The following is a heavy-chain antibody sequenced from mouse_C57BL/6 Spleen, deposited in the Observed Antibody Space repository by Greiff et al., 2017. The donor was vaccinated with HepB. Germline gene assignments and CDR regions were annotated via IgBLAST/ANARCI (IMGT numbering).Heavy chain of an antibody. CDR2: INYDGSST. V-gene: IGHV5-16*01. J-gene: IGHJ1*03. Sequence: EVQLVESEGGSVQPGSSMKLSCTASGFTFSDYYMAWVRQVPEKGLEWVANINYDGSSTYYLDSLKSRFIISRDNAKNILYLQMSSLKSEDTATYYCARDGLGRGYFDVWGTGTTVTVSS. D-gene: IGHD4-1*01. CDR1: GFTFSDYY. CDR3: ARDGLGRGYFDV.